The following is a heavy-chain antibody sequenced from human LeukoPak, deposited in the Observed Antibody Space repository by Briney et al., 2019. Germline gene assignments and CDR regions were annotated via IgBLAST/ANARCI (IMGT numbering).Heavy chain of an antibody. D-gene: IGHD3-16*01. CDR2: INHSGST. Sequence: SETLSLTCAVYGGSFSGYYWSCIRQPPGKGLEWIGEINHSGSTNYKPSLKSRLTISVDTSKNQFSLKLNSVTAADTAVYYCASFRWGVGFEYWGRGTLVTVSS. J-gene: IGHJ4*02. CDR3: ASFRWGVGFEY. V-gene: IGHV4-34*01. CDR1: GGSFSGYY.